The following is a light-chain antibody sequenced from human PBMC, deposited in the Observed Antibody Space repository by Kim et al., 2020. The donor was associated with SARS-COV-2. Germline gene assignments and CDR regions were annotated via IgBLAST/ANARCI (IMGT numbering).Light chain of an antibody. J-gene: IGLJ1*01. CDR2: QDN. Sequence: VSPGQTASLPCSGNKLGDKFACWYQQKPGQSPVLVIYQDNKRPSGIPDRFSGSNSGNTATLTISGTQPMDEADYYCQAWDDTSYVFGPGTKVTVL. V-gene: IGLV3-1*01. CDR3: QAWDDTSYV. CDR1: KLGDKF.